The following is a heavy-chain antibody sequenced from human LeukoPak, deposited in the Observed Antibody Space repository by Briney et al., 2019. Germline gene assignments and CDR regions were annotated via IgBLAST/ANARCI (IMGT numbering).Heavy chain of an antibody. J-gene: IGHJ4*02. CDR2: IYSGGNT. D-gene: IGHD4-23*01. CDR3: ARDSGTTVGYFDY. CDR1: GFTFSSYG. V-gene: IGHV3-66*01. Sequence: GGSLRLSCAASGFTFSSYGMSWVRQAPGRGLEWVSVIYSGGNTYYADSVKGRFTISRDNSKNTLYLQMNSLRADDTAVYYCARDSGTTVGYFDYWGQGTLVTVSS.